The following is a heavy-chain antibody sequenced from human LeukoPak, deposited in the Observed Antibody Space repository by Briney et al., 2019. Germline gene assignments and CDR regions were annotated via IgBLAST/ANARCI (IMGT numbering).Heavy chain of an antibody. CDR1: GFTFSSYA. CDR2: ISGSGGST. J-gene: IGHJ4*02. D-gene: IGHD4-17*01. V-gene: IGHV3-23*01. Sequence: GSLRLSCAASGFTFSSYAMSWVRQAPGKGLEWVSAISGSGGSTYYADSVKGRFTISRDNAQNSLYLQVNSLRAEDTAVYYCTRGSFGDYEYWGQGTLVTVSS. CDR3: TRGSFGDYEY.